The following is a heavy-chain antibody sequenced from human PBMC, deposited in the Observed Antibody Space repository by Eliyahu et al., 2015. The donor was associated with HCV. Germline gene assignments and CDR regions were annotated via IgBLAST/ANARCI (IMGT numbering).Heavy chain of an antibody. CDR3: ARDAVVAGYWYFDL. V-gene: IGHV3-23*03. J-gene: IGHJ2*01. D-gene: IGHD4-23*01. CDR1: GFTFNKYP. Sequence: EVQLLESGGGLAQPGGSLRLSCAASGFTFNKYPMTWVRQAPGKGLEWVSVIYSDGTKTYYADSVKGRFSISRDNSKNTLYLQMNSLRAEDTARYYCARDAVVAGYWYFDLWGRGTLVTVSS. CDR2: IYSDGTKT.